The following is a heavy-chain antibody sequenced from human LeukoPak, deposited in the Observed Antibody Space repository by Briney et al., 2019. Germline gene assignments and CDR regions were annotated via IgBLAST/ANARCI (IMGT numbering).Heavy chain of an antibody. J-gene: IGHJ5*02. CDR1: GFTFSSYS. CDR3: ARGITYYYDSSADNDH. D-gene: IGHD3-22*01. Sequence: GGSLRLSCAASGFTFSSYSMNWVRQAPGKGLEWVSYISSSSSTIYYADSVKGRFTISRDNAKNSLYLQMNSLRAEDTAVYYCARGITYYYDSSADNDHWGQGTLVTVSS. V-gene: IGHV3-48*01. CDR2: ISSSSSTI.